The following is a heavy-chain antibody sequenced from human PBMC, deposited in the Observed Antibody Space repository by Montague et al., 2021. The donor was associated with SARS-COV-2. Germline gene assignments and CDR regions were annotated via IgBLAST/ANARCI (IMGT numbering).Heavy chain of an antibody. V-gene: IGHV3-7*01. Sequence: SLRLSCAASGFTFSNYCMSWVRQAPGKGLEWVADIQQDGSKKYYVDSVKGRFTISRDNAKKSLYLQMNSLRAEDTAVYYCARDLSGSQYLYYFDYWGQGTLVTVSS. CDR2: IQQDGSKK. CDR3: ARDLSGSQYLYYFDY. CDR1: GFTFSNYC. J-gene: IGHJ4*02. D-gene: IGHD3-3*01.